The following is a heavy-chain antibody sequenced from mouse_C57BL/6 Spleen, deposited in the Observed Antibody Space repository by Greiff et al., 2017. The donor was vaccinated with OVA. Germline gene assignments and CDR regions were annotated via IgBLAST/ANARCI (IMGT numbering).Heavy chain of an antibody. Sequence: VQVVESGAELVRPGTSVKVSCKASGYAFTNYLIEWVKQRPGQGLEWIGVINPGSGGTNYNEKFKGKATLTADKSSSTAYMQLSSLTSEDSAVYFCARSYSNVGYYAMDYWGQGTSVTVSS. CDR3: ARSYSNVGYYAMDY. V-gene: IGHV1-54*01. D-gene: IGHD2-5*01. CDR2: INPGSGGT. CDR1: GYAFTNYL. J-gene: IGHJ4*01.